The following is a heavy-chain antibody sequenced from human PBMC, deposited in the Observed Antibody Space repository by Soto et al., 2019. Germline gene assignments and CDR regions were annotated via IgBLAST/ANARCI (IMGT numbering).Heavy chain of an antibody. Sequence: QVQLVESGGGVVQPGGSLRLSCAASGFIFSDTSMHWVRQAPGKGLEWVAVIQHDASNIYYADSVKGRFTISRDNSKNTLHLQRHDLKADDTAVYYCVRVGWGYSFGNGMDVWGQGTTVTVPS. CDR3: VRVGWGYSFGNGMDV. CDR2: IQHDASNI. V-gene: IGHV3-30-3*01. D-gene: IGHD5-18*01. J-gene: IGHJ6*02. CDR1: GFIFSDTS.